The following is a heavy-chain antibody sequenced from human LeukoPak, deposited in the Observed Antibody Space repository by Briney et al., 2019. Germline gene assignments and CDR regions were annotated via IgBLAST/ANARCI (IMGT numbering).Heavy chain of an antibody. J-gene: IGHJ4*02. V-gene: IGHV4-39*01. CDR1: GGSISSSSYY. CDR3: AILVGATDAFDY. Sequence: NPSETLSLTCTVSGGSISSSSYYWGWIRQPPGKGLEWIGSIYYSGSTYYNPSLKSRVTISVDTSKNQFSLKLSSVTAADTAVYYCAILVGATDAFDYWGQGTLVTVSS. D-gene: IGHD1-26*01. CDR2: IYYSGST.